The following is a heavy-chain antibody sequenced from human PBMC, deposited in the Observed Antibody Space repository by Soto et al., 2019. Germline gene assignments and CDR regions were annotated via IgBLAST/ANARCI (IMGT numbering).Heavy chain of an antibody. D-gene: IGHD1-26*01. J-gene: IGHJ6*02. CDR2: ISGSGGST. Sequence: PGGSLRLSCAASGFTFSSYAMSWVRQAPGKGLEWVSAISGSGGSTYYADSGKGRFTIPRDNSKNPLYLKMNSLRAEDTAVYYWAKDPGGWGYYYGMDVWGQGTTVTVSS. CDR1: GFTFSSYA. CDR3: AKDPGGWGYYYGMDV. V-gene: IGHV3-23*01.